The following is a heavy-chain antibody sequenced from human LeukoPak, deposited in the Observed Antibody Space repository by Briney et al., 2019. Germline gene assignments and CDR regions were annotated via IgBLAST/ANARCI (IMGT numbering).Heavy chain of an antibody. J-gene: IGHJ4*02. CDR2: IYHSGNT. CDR1: GGSFSGYY. D-gene: IGHD6-19*01. CDR3: ASLEFFSGWYDY. Sequence: SETLSLTCAVYGGSFSGYYWSWIRQPPGKGLEWIGTIYHSGNTYYNPSLASRVIILVDTSKNEFSLKLSSVTASDTAVYYCASLEFFSGWYDYWGQGTLVTVSS. V-gene: IGHV4-34*01.